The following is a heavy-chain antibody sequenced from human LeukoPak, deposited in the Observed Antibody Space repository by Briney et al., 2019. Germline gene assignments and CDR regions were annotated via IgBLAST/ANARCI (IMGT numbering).Heavy chain of an antibody. CDR2: FAPEDGEA. CDR3: TTGRRYQLYDY. Sequence: ASVKVSCRVFGNTLTELSMHWGRQAPGKGLESMGGFAPEDGEAIYAQQFQGRLTMTEDTSTDTAYMGLSSVTSEDTRVYYCTTGRRYQLYDYWGQGTLVTVSS. V-gene: IGHV1-24*01. CDR1: GNTLTELS. D-gene: IGHD1-1*01. J-gene: IGHJ4*02.